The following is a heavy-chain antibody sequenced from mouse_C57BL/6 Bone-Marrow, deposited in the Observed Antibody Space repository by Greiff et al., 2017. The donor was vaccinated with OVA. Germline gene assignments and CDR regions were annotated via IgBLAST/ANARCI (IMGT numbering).Heavy chain of an antibody. Sequence: VQLQQSGAELVMPGASVKLSCKASGYTFTSYWMHWLKQRPGHGLEWIGEIDPSDSYTNYNQKFKGKSTLTVDKSSSTAYMQLSSLTSEDSAVYYCARICYAMDYWGQGTSVTVSS. J-gene: IGHJ4*01. CDR1: GYTFTSYW. CDR2: IDPSDSYT. CDR3: ARICYAMDY. V-gene: IGHV1-69*01.